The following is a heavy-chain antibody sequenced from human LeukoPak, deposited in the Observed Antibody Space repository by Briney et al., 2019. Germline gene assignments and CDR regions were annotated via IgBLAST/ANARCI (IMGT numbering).Heavy chain of an antibody. CDR2: FTLNSGGT. CDR1: GSTFTGYY. Sequence: GASVKVSCRASGSTFTGYYLHWVRQAPGQGLGWLGWFTLNSGGTNYAQKFQGWVTMTRDTSISTAYMELSRLRSDDTAVYYCARDRALLYYYDSSGTDAFDIWGQGTMVTVSP. J-gene: IGHJ3*02. V-gene: IGHV1-2*04. D-gene: IGHD3-22*01. CDR3: ARDRALLYYYDSSGTDAFDI.